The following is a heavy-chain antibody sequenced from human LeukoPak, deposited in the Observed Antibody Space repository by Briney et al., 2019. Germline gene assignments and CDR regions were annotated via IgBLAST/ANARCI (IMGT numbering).Heavy chain of an antibody. D-gene: IGHD3-22*01. Sequence: ASVKVSCKASGFTFTSSAVQWVRQARGQRLEWIGWIVVGSGNTNYAQKFQERVTITRDMSTSTAYMELSSLRSEDTAVYYCAAPPLGVVKGYMDVWGKGTTVTVSS. CDR3: AAPPLGVVKGYMDV. J-gene: IGHJ6*03. CDR1: GFTFTSSA. CDR2: IVVGSGNT. V-gene: IGHV1-58*01.